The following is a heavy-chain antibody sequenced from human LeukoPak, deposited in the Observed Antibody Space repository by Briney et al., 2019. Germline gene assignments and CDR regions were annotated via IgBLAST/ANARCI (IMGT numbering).Heavy chain of an antibody. V-gene: IGHV4-61*02. Sequence: SQTLSLTCTVSGGSISSGSYYWSWIRQPAGKGLEWIGRIDTSGSTNYNPSLKSRVTISVDTSKNQFSLKLSSVTAADTALYYCARGGESNYYGSESYYRFFNYYYMDVWGKGTTVIVSS. CDR1: GGSISSGSYY. J-gene: IGHJ6*03. CDR3: ARGGESNYYGSESYYRFFNYYYMDV. D-gene: IGHD3-10*01. CDR2: IDTSGST.